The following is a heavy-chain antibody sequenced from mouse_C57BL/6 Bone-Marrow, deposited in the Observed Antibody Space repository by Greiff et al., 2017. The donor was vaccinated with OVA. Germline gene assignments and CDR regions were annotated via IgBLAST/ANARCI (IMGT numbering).Heavy chain of an antibody. CDR1: GYAFSSSW. CDR3: ASPGENAMDY. J-gene: IGHJ4*01. CDR2: IYPGDGDT. Sequence: QVQLHQSGPELVKPGASVKISCKASGYAFSSSWMNWVKQRPGQGLEWIGRIYPGDGDTNYNGKFKGKATLTADKSSSTAYMQLSSLTSEDSAVYFCASPGENAMDYWGQGTSVTVSS. V-gene: IGHV1-82*01.